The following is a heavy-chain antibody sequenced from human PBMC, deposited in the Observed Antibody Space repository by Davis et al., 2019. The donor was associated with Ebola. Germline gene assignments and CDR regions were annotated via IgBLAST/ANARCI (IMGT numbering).Heavy chain of an antibody. D-gene: IGHD3-22*01. CDR3: ARGGRDYDSSGYYFDY. CDR2: IRYDGSNK. Sequence: PGGSLRLSCAASGISFSKYGMHWVRQAPGKGLEWVAFIRYDGSNKYYADSVKGRFTISRDNSKNTLYLQMNSLRAEDTAVYYCARGGRDYDSSGYYFDYWGQGTLVTVSS. J-gene: IGHJ4*02. CDR1: GISFSKYG. V-gene: IGHV3-30*02.